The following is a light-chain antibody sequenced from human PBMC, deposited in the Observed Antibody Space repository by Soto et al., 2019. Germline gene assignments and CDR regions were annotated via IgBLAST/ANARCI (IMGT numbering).Light chain of an antibody. CDR3: QQYNSYPIT. CDR1: QSIGTW. CDR2: KAS. V-gene: IGKV1-5*03. Sequence: DIQMTQSPATLSASVGDRVTITCRASQSIGTWLAWYQQKPGQAPKILIFKASTLESGVPSKFSGSGSGTEFTLTISSLQPDDFATYYCQQYNSYPITCGGGTKVEIK. J-gene: IGKJ4*01.